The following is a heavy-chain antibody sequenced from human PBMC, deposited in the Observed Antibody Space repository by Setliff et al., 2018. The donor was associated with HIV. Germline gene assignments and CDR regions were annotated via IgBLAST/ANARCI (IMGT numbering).Heavy chain of an antibody. D-gene: IGHD3-3*01. Sequence: GASVKVSCKASRSTFNSHTINWVRQAPGQGLDWMGRIIPILGVANYAQRFQGKVTITADKPTSTAYMELTSLRFDDTAMYYCVRGVQSPPHYSYYYMDVWGEGTMVTVS. CDR2: IIPILGVA. J-gene: IGHJ6*03. V-gene: IGHV1-69*02. CDR3: VRGVQSPPHYSYYYMDV. CDR1: RSTFNSHT.